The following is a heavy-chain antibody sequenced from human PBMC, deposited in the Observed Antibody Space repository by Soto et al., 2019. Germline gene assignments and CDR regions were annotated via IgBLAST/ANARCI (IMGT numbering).Heavy chain of an antibody. Sequence: QVQLQESGPGLVKPSQTLSLTCTVSGGSISSGDYYWSWIRQPPGKGLAWIGYIYYSGSTYYNPSLQIRVTISVDTSKNQFSLKLSSVTAADTAVYYCACTFTIFAVVNYWGQGTLVTVSS. CDR2: IYYSGST. CDR3: ACTFTIFAVVNY. CDR1: GGSISSGDYY. D-gene: IGHD3-3*01. J-gene: IGHJ4*02. V-gene: IGHV4-30-4*01.